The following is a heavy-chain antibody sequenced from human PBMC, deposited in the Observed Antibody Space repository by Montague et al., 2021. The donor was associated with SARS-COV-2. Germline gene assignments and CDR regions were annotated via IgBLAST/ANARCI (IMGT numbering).Heavy chain of an antibody. CDR3: ARHLRVTTVPSHMYHYAMDV. V-gene: IGHV4-59*08. CDR1: GDSISSYS. D-gene: IGHD4-11*01. CDR2: IYYSGST. Sequence: SETLSLTCSVSGDSISSYSWSWIRQSPGKGLEWIGYIYYSGSTNYNPSLTSRVTISVDTSKNQISLKLTSVTAADTAVYYCARHLRVTTVPSHMYHYAMDVWGQGTTVTVSS. J-gene: IGHJ6*02.